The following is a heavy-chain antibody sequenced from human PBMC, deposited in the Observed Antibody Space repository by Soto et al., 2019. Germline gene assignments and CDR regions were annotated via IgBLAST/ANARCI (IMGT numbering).Heavy chain of an antibody. CDR1: GASINSANW. J-gene: IGHJ6*02. CDR2: IYHIGST. CDR3: AKRYDFWSGRWYGLGV. Sequence: QVLLEESGPGLVRPSGTLSLTCSVSGASINSANWWVWVRQPPGKGLEWIGEIYHIGSTTYNPSLKSRATISVDKSKNQFSLIVTSVTAADTAVYYCAKRYDFWSGRWYGLGVWGQGTTATVSS. V-gene: IGHV4-4*02. D-gene: IGHD3-3*01.